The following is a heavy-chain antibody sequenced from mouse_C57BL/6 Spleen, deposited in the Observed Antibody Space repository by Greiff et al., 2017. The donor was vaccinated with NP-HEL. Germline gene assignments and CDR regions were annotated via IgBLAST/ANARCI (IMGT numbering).Heavy chain of an antibody. V-gene: IGHV2-2*01. D-gene: IGHD2-2*01. J-gene: IGHJ4*01. Sequence: VQRVESGPGLVQPSQSLSITCTVSGFSLTSYGVHWVRQSPGKGLEWLGVIWSGGSTDYNAAFISRLSISKDNSKSQVFFKMNSLQADDTAIYYWASAYGYDEYYAMDYWGQGTSVTVSS. CDR3: ASAYGYDEYYAMDY. CDR2: IWSGGST. CDR1: GFSLTSYG.